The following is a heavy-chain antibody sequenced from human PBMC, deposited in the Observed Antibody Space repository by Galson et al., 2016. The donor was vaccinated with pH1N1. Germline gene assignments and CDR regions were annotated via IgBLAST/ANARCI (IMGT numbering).Heavy chain of an antibody. V-gene: IGHV3-74*01. CDR1: EFIFSNKW. CDR3: IIEMS. Sequence: SLRLSCAASEFIFSNKWMHWLRQSPGKGLEWLAVLKSDGTSARYADSVKGRFTISRDNAKNTLYLQMNSLRVEDTSVYYCIIEMSWGQGVLVTVSS. CDR2: LKSDGTSA. J-gene: IGHJ5*02.